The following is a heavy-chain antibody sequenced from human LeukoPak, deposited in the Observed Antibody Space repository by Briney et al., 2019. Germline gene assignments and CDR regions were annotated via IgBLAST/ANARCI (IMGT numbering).Heavy chain of an antibody. V-gene: IGHV3-9*01. D-gene: IGHD6-13*01. J-gene: IGHJ3*02. CDR2: ISWNSGSI. CDR3: AKGSYSSSWYSRRAFDI. Sequence: TGGSLRLSCAASGFTFDDYAMPWVRQAPGKGLEWVSGISWNSGSIGYADSVKGRFTISRDNAKNSLYLQMNSLRAEDTALYYCAKGSYSSSWYSRRAFDIWGQGTMVTVSS. CDR1: GFTFDDYA.